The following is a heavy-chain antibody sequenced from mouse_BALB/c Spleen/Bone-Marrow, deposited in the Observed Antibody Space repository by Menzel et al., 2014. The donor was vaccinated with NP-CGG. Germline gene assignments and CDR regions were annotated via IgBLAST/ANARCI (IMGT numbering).Heavy chain of an antibody. J-gene: IGHJ4*01. Sequence: EVKLEESGGGLVQPGGSRKLSCVVSGLTFSSFGMHWVRQVPEKGLEWVAYINSESRTIYYSDTVKGRFTISRDNPKNILFLQMTSLRSEDPAIYYCTRPYGYSYAMDYWGQGTSVTVSS. CDR3: TRPYGYSYAMDY. CDR2: INSESRTI. D-gene: IGHD2-2*01. V-gene: IGHV5-17*02. CDR1: GLTFSSFG.